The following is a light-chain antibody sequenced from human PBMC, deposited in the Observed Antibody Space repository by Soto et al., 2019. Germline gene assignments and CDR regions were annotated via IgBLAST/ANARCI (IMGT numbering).Light chain of an antibody. CDR1: QSVSSSY. CDR3: QQYGSSPLVT. CDR2: GAS. V-gene: IGKV3-20*01. Sequence: EIVLTQSPGTLSLSPGERATLSCRASQSVSSSYLAWYQQKPGQAPRLLIYGASSRATGIPDRFSGSGSGTDFTLTISRLEPEECAVYYCQQYGSSPLVTFGHGTKVDIK. J-gene: IGKJ3*01.